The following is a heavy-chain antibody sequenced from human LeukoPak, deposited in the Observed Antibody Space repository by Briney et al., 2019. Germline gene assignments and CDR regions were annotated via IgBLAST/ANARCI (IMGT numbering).Heavy chain of an antibody. CDR1: GYTFTSYY. CDR2: INPSGGST. D-gene: IGHD5-12*01. Sequence: ASVKVSCKASGYTFTSYYMHWVRQAPGQGLEWMGIINPSGGSTSYAQKFQGRVTMTRDTSTSTVYMQLSSLRSEDAAVYYCARDRHSGYDPLGYWGQGTLVTVSS. J-gene: IGHJ4*02. V-gene: IGHV1-46*01. CDR3: ARDRHSGYDPLGY.